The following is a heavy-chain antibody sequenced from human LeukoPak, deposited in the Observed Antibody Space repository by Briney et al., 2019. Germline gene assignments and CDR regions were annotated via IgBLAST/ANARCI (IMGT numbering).Heavy chain of an antibody. J-gene: IGHJ4*02. Sequence: GGSLRLSCAASGFTFSSYAMNWVRQAPGKGLEWVSTISGSADSTYYADSVKGRFTISRDNSKNTLYLQMNSLRAEDAAVYYCAKGGQGYCSSTSCLYYLDYWGQGTLVTVSS. D-gene: IGHD2-2*01. CDR3: AKGGQGYCSSTSCLYYLDY. CDR1: GFTFSSYA. CDR2: ISGSADST. V-gene: IGHV3-23*01.